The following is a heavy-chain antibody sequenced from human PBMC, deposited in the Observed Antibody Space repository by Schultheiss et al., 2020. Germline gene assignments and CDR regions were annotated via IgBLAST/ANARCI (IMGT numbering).Heavy chain of an antibody. CDR1: GFTFNSYW. CDR2: INGDGSAT. V-gene: IGHV3-74*01. CDR3: ARADTGGYYGVRY. Sequence: GESLKISCAASGFTFNSYWMHWVRQAPGKGLVWVSRINGDGSATTYADSVKGRFAISRDNAKNTLYLQMNSLRAEDMAVYYCARADTGGYYGVRYWGQGTLVTVSS. D-gene: IGHD3-3*01. J-gene: IGHJ4*02.